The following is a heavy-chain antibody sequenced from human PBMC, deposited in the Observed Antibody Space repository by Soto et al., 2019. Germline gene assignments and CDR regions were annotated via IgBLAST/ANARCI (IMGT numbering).Heavy chain of an antibody. CDR2: INAGNGNT. V-gene: IGHV1-3*01. CDR1: GYTFTSYA. CDR3: ARDPMVVVVVAATPPYYTDV. D-gene: IGHD2-15*01. Sequence: GASVKVSCKASGYTFTSYAMHWVRQAPGQRLEWMGWINAGNGNTKYSQKFQGRVTITRDTSASTAYMELSSLRSEGTAVYYCARDPMVVVVVAATPPYYTDVWGKGTTVTVSS. J-gene: IGHJ6*03.